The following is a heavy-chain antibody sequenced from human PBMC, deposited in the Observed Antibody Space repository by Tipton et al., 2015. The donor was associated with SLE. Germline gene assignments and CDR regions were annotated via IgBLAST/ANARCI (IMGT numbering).Heavy chain of an antibody. CDR3: ASHRPPYCNGGSCFSV. CDR2: VFHSGST. CDR1: GGSFNHYF. Sequence: TLSLTCAVYGGSFNHYFRSWIRQPPGKGLEWIGEVFHSGSTNYNPSLKSPVIMSMDTSKNQFSLNLSSVTAADTAVYYCASHRPPYCNGGSCFSVWGQGALVTVSS. D-gene: IGHD2-15*01. V-gene: IGHV4-34*09. J-gene: IGHJ4*02.